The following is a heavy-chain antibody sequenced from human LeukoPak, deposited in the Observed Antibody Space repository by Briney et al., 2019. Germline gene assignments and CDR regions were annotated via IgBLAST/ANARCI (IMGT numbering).Heavy chain of an antibody. V-gene: IGHV3-21*01. Sequence: PGGSLRLSCAASGFTFSSYSMNWVRQAPGKGLEWVSSISSSSSYIYYADSVKGRFTISRDNAKNSLYLQMNSLRAEDTAVYYCARTAKQQLRAFDIWGQGTMVTVSS. CDR1: GFTFSSYS. J-gene: IGHJ3*02. D-gene: IGHD6-13*01. CDR2: ISSSSSYI. CDR3: ARTAKQQLRAFDI.